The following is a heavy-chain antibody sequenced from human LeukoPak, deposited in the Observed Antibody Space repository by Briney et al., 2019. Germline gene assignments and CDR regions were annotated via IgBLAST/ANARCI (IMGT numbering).Heavy chain of an antibody. J-gene: IGHJ4*02. V-gene: IGHV3-15*01. D-gene: IGHD1-26*01. CDR2: IKSRTNGGTT. Sequence: GGSLRLSCAASGFTFNHAWMSWVRQAPGKRLEWVGRIKSRTNGGTTDYAAPVKGRLTISRDDSKNTLYLQMNSLKTEDTAVYYCTWVGARYYFDYWGQGTLVTVSS. CDR3: TWVGARYYFDY. CDR1: GFTFNHAW.